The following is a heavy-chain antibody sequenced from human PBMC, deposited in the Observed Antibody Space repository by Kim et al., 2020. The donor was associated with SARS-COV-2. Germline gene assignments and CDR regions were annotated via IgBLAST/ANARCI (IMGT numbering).Heavy chain of an antibody. D-gene: IGHD3-22*01. Sequence: ASVKVSCKASGYTFTSYAMNWVRQAPGQGLEWMGWINTNTGNPTYAQGFTGRFVFSLDTSVSTAYLQISSLKAEDTAVYYCARAPEINYYDSSGPLDYWGQGTLVTVSS. CDR3: ARAPEINYYDSSGPLDY. J-gene: IGHJ4*02. V-gene: IGHV7-4-1*02. CDR2: INTNTGNP. CDR1: GYTFTSYA.